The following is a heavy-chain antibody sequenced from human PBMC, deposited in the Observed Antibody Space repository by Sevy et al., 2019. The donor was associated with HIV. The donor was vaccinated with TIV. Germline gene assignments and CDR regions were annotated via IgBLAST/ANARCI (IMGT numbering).Heavy chain of an antibody. D-gene: IGHD4-17*01. V-gene: IGHV3-9*03. CDR1: GFTFDDYA. J-gene: IGHJ4*02. CDR3: AKDIGGDPIGVEY. CDR2: ISWNSGSI. Sequence: GGSLKLSCAASGFTFDDYAMHWVRQAPGKGLEWVSSISWNSGSIGYADSVKGRFTISRDNAKNSLYLQMNSLRAEDMALYYCAKDIGGDPIGVEYWGQGTLVTVSS.